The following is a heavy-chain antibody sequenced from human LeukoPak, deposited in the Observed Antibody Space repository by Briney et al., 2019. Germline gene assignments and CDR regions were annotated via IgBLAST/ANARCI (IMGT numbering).Heavy chain of an antibody. D-gene: IGHD5-12*01. J-gene: IGHJ4*02. CDR1: VGTFSSYA. CDR2: IIPILGIA. V-gene: IGHV1-69*04. CDR3: GIGYAIDRVATTFDY. Sequence: SVKVSCKASVGTFSSYAISWVRPAPGQGREWVGRIIPILGIANYAQKFQGRVTITADNSTSKAFMELRSLRCEDTAVFYCGIGYAIDRVATTFDYWGQGTLVTVSS.